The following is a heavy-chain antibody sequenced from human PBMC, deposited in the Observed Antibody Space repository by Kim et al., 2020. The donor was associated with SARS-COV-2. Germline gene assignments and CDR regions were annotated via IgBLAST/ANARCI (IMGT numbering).Heavy chain of an antibody. CDR2: GSGI. CDR3: ERGHFGLDV. V-gene: IGHV3-48*03. Sequence: GSGIDYADSVKGRFTIFRDNAQNSLYLQMNSLRVDDTAVYYCERGHFGLDVWGQGTTVTVSS. J-gene: IGHJ6*02.